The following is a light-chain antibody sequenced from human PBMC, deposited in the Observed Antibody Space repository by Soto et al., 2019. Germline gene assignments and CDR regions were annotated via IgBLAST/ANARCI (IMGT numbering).Light chain of an antibody. J-gene: IGLJ2*01. CDR2: EAS. CDR3: SSSTSTPTLL. V-gene: IGLV2-18*02. Sequence: QSALTQPPSVSGSPGQSVTISCTGTSTDFVSYNRVSWYQQPPGTAPKLIIYEASNRPSGVPDRFSGSKSGNTASLTISGLQAADEADYYCSSSTSTPTLLFGGGTKVTVL. CDR1: STDFVSYNR.